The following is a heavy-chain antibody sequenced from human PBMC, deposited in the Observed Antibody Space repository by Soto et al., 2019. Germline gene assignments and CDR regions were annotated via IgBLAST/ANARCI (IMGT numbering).Heavy chain of an antibody. J-gene: IGHJ4*02. V-gene: IGHV1-69*02. CDR2: IIPMLDMT. CDR3: ARATTPRAPDDY. CDR1: GGTFNTYT. Sequence: SVKVSCKASGGTFNTYTFNWVRQAPGQGLQWMGRIIPMLDMTNYAQKFQGRITITADKSTSTAYMELNSLRSDDTAVYYCARATTPRAPDDYWGQGTLVTVSS.